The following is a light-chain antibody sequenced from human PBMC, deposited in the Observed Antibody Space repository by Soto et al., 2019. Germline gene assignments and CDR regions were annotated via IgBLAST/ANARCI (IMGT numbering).Light chain of an antibody. CDR2: EVS. CDR1: SSDVGSYNL. Sequence: QSVLTQPASVSGSPGQSITISCTGTSSDVGSYNLVSWYQQHPGKAPKLMIYEVSKRPSGVSHRFSGSKSGNTASLTISGLQAEDEADYYCCSYAGSSTPWVFGGGTKVTVL. J-gene: IGLJ3*02. V-gene: IGLV2-23*02. CDR3: CSYAGSSTPWV.